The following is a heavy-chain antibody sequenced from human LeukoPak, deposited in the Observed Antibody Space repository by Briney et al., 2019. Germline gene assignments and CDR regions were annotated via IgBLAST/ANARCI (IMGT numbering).Heavy chain of an antibody. CDR1: GFTFSTYN. D-gene: IGHD1-26*01. CDR2: ISTSSNYI. V-gene: IGHV3-21*01. CDR3: ARDVGASAPDAFDI. J-gene: IGHJ3*02. Sequence: GGSLRLFCTASGFTFSTYNMNWVRQAPGKGLEWVSSISTSSNYIYYADSVKGRFTISRDNAKNSLYLQMNSLRVEDTDVYYCARDVGASAPDAFDIWGQGTMVTVSS.